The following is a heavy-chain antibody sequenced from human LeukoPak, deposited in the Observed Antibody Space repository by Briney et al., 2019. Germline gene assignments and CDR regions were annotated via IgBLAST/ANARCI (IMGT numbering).Heavy chain of an antibody. Sequence: GGSLRLSCAASGFTVSSNYMSWVRQAPGKGLEWVSVIYSGGSTYYADSVKGRFTIFRDNAKNSLYLQMNSLRAEDTAVYYCAVHSGSYSGAFDIWGQGTMVTVSS. CDR1: GFTVSSNY. CDR2: IYSGGST. D-gene: IGHD1-26*01. CDR3: AVHSGSYSGAFDI. J-gene: IGHJ3*02. V-gene: IGHV3-53*01.